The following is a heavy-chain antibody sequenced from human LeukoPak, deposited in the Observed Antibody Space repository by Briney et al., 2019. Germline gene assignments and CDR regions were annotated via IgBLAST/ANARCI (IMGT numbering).Heavy chain of an antibody. CDR3: GRKAGDCGGGSCYSIDY. V-gene: IGHV1-69*01. D-gene: IGHD2-15*01. J-gene: IGHJ4*02. CDR1: VGSFSSEA. CDR2: IIPICGTA. Sequence: SVKVSCKAFVGSFSSEAISWVRDAPGQGLEWMGEIIPICGTADYAQKFEGRVTSTPDESTSTAYREVSSLRSEDTAVYCGGRKAGDCGGGSCYSIDYWGQGTLVTVSS.